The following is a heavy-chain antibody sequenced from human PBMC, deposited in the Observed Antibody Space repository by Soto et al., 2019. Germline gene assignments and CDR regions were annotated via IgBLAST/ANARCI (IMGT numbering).Heavy chain of an antibody. D-gene: IGHD3-22*01. J-gene: IGHJ5*02. CDR3: ARVQDYYDSSGYYHNWFDP. Sequence: PGGSLRLSCAASGFTFSSYSMNWVRQAPGKGLEWVSSISSSSSYIYYADSVEGRFTISRDNAKNSLYLQMNSLRAEDTAVYYCARVQDYYDSSGYYHNWFDPWGQGTLVTVSS. CDR2: ISSSSSYI. CDR1: GFTFSSYS. V-gene: IGHV3-21*01.